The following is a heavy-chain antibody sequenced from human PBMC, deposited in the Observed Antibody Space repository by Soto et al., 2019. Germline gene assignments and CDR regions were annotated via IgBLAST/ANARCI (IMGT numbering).Heavy chain of an antibody. CDR2: LNPNTGNS. CDR1: GYTFTSYD. Sequence: ASVKVSCKASGYTFTSYDIYWVRQATGQGLEWMGWLNPNTGNSGYAQKFQGRVTMTRNTSISTAYMELSSLRSEDTAVYYCARSLAGDYGYYYYGMDVWGQGTTVTVSS. D-gene: IGHD4-17*01. V-gene: IGHV1-8*01. J-gene: IGHJ6*02. CDR3: ARSLAGDYGYYYYGMDV.